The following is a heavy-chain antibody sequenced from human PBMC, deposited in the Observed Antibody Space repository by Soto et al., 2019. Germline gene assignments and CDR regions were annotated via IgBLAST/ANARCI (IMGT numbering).Heavy chain of an antibody. D-gene: IGHD3-22*01. J-gene: IGHJ4*02. Sequence: GGSLRLSCAASGFTFSSYSMNWVRQAPGKGLEWVSYISSSSSTIYYADSVKGRFTISRDNAKNSLYLQMNSLRDEDTAVYYCARDETGRAYYYDSSGQFDYWGQGTLVTVSS. CDR1: GFTFSSYS. CDR2: ISSSSSTI. CDR3: ARDETGRAYYYDSSGQFDY. V-gene: IGHV3-48*02.